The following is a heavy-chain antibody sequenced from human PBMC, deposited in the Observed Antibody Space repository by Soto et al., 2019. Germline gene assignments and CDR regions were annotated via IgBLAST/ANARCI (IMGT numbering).Heavy chain of an antibody. Sequence: QVQLVQSGGEVKKPGASVEVSCRTSGYMFTTYGMSWVRQAPGQGLEWMAWISAYNGNKKYAQKFQGRVTMNTDTSTSTVSMELRTLKSDDTGTYFCARTGGGMAARPLEYWGQGTLVTVSS. CDR3: ARTGGGMAARPLEY. CDR1: GYMFTTYG. CDR2: ISAYNGNK. J-gene: IGHJ4*02. V-gene: IGHV1-18*04. D-gene: IGHD6-6*01.